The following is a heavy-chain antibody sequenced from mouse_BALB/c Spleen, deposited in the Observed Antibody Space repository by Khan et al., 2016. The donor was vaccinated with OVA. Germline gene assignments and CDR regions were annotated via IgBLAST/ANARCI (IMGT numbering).Heavy chain of an antibody. D-gene: IGHD2-3*01. CDR1: DYTFTDYP. V-gene: IGHV1S137*01. Sequence: QVQLKQPGPELVRTGVSVKISCKGPDYTFTDYPMYWMQQSHVKSLEWIGAVSTSYGNTNYNQKFKGKAIMNVDKFSSTAYLELARLTSEDSAIYYCSSYVGFSLFSYLCLCTLFTVS. CDR2: VSTSYGNT. J-gene: IGHJ3*01. CDR3: SSYVGFSLFSY.